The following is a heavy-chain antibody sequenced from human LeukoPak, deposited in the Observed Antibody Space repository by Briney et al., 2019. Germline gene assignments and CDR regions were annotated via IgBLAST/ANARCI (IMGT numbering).Heavy chain of an antibody. CDR3: ACGRHAFLH. D-gene: IGHD3-16*01. J-gene: IGHJ4*02. Sequence: PGGSLRLSCAASGFVFSPYWMTWVRQVPGKGLEWVANINLDGTEEHYVDSSLKGRFTISRDNARNSLYLQMTSLRVEDTAVYYCACGRHAFLHWGQGTLVTVS. CDR1: GFVFSPYW. CDR2: INLDGTEE. V-gene: IGHV3-7*01.